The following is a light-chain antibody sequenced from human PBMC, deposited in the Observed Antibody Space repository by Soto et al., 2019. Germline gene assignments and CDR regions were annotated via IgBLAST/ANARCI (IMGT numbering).Light chain of an antibody. V-gene: IGKV1-12*01. CDR2: AAS. J-gene: IGKJ4*01. CDR1: QDIRSW. CDR3: QQTNSFPRT. Sequence: DIQMTQSPSSVSASVGDTVTITCRASQDIRSWVAWYQQKPGKAPKFLIFAASSLQRGVPSRFSGSGSGTDFTLTLSSLQAEDSATYYCQQTNSFPRTFGGGTRVEIK.